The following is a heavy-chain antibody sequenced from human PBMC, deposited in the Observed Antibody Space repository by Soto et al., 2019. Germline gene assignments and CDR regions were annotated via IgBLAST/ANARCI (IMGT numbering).Heavy chain of an antibody. V-gene: IGHV3-23*01. J-gene: IGHJ4*02. CDR3: AKDLLLWFRELSH. Sequence: PGGSLRLSCAASGFTFSSYAMSWVRQAPGKGLEWVSAISGSGGTTYYADSVKGRFTISRDNSKNTLSLQMNSLRAEDTAVYYCAKDLLLWFRELSHWGQGTLVTVSS. D-gene: IGHD3-10*01. CDR2: ISGSGGTT. CDR1: GFTFSSYA.